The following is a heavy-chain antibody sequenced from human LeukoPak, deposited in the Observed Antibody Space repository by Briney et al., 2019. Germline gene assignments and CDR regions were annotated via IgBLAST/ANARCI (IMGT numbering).Heavy chain of an antibody. V-gene: IGHV3-11*04. D-gene: IGHD2-8*01. J-gene: IGHJ4*02. Sequence: GSLRLSCAASGFTFSDYYMSWIRQAPGKGLEWVSYISSSGSTIYYADSVKGRFTISRDNAKNSLYLQMNSLRAEDTAVYYCASYGLVYAAFDYWGQGTLVTVSS. CDR3: ASYGLVYAAFDY. CDR1: GFTFSDYY. CDR2: ISSSGSTI.